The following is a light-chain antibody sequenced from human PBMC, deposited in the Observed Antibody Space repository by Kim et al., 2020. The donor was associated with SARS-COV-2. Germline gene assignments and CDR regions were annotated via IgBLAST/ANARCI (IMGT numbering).Light chain of an antibody. V-gene: IGLV2-11*01. CDR1: SSDVGGYNY. CDR2: DVS. J-gene: IGLJ1*01. Sequence: QSVTISVQVTSSDVGGYNYVSCYHQHPGKAPNLMICDVSRRPSGVPDPFSCSKSGNTASPTISGLQAEDEADYYCYSYAGSYTFVFGTGTKVTVL. CDR3: YSYAGSYTFV.